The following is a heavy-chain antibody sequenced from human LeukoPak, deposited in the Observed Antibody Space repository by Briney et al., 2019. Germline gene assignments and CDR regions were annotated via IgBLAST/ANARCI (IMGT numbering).Heavy chain of an antibody. Sequence: ASVKVSCKATSRISWVRQAPGQRLEWMGWIGTYGGDTYYAQKFQGRITVTTDTSTSTVYMELRNLRSDDTAVYYCARDLWNFYDDSGYNRDFDSWGQGTLVTVSS. CDR1: TSR. J-gene: IGHJ5*01. D-gene: IGHD3-22*01. CDR2: IGTYGGDT. V-gene: IGHV1-18*01. CDR3: ARDLWNFYDDSGYNRDFDS.